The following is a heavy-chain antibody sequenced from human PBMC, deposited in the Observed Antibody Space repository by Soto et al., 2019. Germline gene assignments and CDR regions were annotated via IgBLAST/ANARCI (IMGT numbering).Heavy chain of an antibody. CDR1: GFTFSSYS. J-gene: IGHJ6*02. D-gene: IGHD3-3*01. CDR3: ARVTIFGGGMDV. Sequence: GGSLRLSCAASGFTFSSYSMNWVRQAPGKGLEWVSSISSSSSYIYYADSVKGRFTISRDNAKNSLYLQMNSLGAEDTAVYYCARVTIFGGGMDVWGQGTTVTVSS. V-gene: IGHV3-21*01. CDR2: ISSSSSYI.